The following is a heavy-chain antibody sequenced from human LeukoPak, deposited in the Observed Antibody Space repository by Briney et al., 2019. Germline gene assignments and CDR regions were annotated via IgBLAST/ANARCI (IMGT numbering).Heavy chain of an antibody. V-gene: IGHV1-69*13. J-gene: IGHJ5*02. Sequence: GASVKVSCTASGGTFSSYAISWVRQAPGQGLEWMGGIIPIFGTANYAQKFQGRVTITADESTSTAYMELSSLRSEDTAVCYCARDREQQLFERWGQGTLVTVSS. CDR1: GGTFSSYA. CDR3: ARDREQQLFER. CDR2: IIPIFGTA. D-gene: IGHD6-13*01.